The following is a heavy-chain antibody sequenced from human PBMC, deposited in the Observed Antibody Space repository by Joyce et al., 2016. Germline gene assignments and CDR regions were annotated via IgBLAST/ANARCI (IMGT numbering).Heavy chain of an antibody. J-gene: IGHJ4*02. CDR2: ITWNGGII. V-gene: IGHV3-9*01. CDR1: GFSFEDYA. D-gene: IGHD3-16*02. CDR3: AKVRGAYRYYYFDY. Sequence: EVQLVESGGGVVQHGRSLRLSCAASGFSFEDYAMHWVRQVPGKGLEWVSGITWNGGIIGYADSVKGRFTVSRDNAKNSLFLQMDSLRPEDTALYYCAKVRGAYRYYYFDYWGQGALVTVSS.